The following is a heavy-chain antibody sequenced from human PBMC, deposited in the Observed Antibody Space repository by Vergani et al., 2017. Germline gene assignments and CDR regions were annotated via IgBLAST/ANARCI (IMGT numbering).Heavy chain of an antibody. Sequence: EVQLVESGGGSVQSGGSLRLSCVASGFSFNTYWMHWVRQVPGKGLMWVARIDEYGNRATYGDFETGRFTISRDNDKNKVFLQMNNLRADDAGVYYCVRTEYCTGIACNTRFDSLVQGALVTVSS. CDR2: IDEYGNRA. CDR3: VRTEYCTGIACNTRFDS. V-gene: IGHV3-74*03. D-gene: IGHD2-8*02. CDR1: GFSFNTYW. J-gene: IGHJ5*01.